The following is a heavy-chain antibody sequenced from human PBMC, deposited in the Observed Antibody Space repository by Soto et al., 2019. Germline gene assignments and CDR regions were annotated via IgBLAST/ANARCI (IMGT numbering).Heavy chain of an antibody. J-gene: IGHJ6*02. CDR3: ARGRQGSRLVMVRGGVRTGNGMDV. CDR2: ISDSGNT. V-gene: IGHV4-34*01. Sequence: QVQLQQWGAGLLKPSETLSLTCAVYDGSFSGYSWSWIRQPPGKGLEWIGEISDSGNTNYNPSLMSRVTISVDTAKNQFSLNLSSVTAADTAVYYCARGRQGSRLVMVRGGVRTGNGMDVWGQGTTVTVSS. CDR1: DGSFSGYS. D-gene: IGHD3-10*01.